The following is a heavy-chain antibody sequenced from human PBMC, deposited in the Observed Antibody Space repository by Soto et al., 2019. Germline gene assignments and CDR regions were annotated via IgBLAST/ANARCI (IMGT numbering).Heavy chain of an antibody. V-gene: IGHV1-69*02. J-gene: IGHJ3*02. CDR2: IIPILGIA. CDR3: ARKSCSGGSCSMTGNDAFDI. D-gene: IGHD2-15*01. CDR1: GGTFSSYT. Sequence: GASVKVSCKASGGTFSSYTISWVRQAPGQGLEWMGRIIPILGIANYAQKFQGRVTITADKSTSTAYMELSSLRSEDTAVYYCARKSCSGGSCSMTGNDAFDIWGQGTMVTVSS.